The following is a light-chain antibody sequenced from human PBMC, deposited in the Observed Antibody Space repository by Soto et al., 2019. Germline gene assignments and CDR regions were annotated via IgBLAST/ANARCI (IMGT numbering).Light chain of an antibody. CDR1: SSDIGGYNY. CDR2: EVS. Sequence: QSALTQPASVTGSPGQSITISCTGTSSDIGGYNYVSWYQQHPGKAPKLMIYEVSNRPSGVSNRFSGSKSGVTASLTISGLQAEDEADYYCCSHTTSGSFVLFGGGTQLTVL. V-gene: IGLV2-14*03. J-gene: IGLJ2*01. CDR3: CSHTTSGSFVL.